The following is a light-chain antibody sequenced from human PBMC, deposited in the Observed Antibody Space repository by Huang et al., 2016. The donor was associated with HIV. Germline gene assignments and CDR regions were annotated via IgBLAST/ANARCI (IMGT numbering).Light chain of an antibody. CDR1: QSIRNY. J-gene: IGKJ1*01. CDR2: TAS. V-gene: IGKV1-39*01. CDR3: QQSYSTPWT. Sequence: DIQMTQSPSSLSASVGDRLIITCRASQSIRNYLNWFQQRPGKAPKLLIYTASSFQSGVPSRFSGSGSGTDFTLTINSLQPEDFATYYCQQSYSTPWTFGQGTKVDI.